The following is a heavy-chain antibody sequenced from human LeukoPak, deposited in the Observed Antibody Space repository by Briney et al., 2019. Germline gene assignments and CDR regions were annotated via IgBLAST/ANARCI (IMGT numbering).Heavy chain of an antibody. D-gene: IGHD3-10*01. Sequence: GASVKVSCKASGYTFTSYVTNWMRQAPGQGLEWMGWISAYNGNTNYAQKLQGRVTMTTDTSTSTAYMELRSLRSDDTAVYYCARPPLRNGSGHGKWFDPWGQGTLVTVSS. CDR2: ISAYNGNT. V-gene: IGHV1-18*01. CDR3: ARPPLRNGSGHGKWFDP. J-gene: IGHJ5*02. CDR1: GYTFTSYV.